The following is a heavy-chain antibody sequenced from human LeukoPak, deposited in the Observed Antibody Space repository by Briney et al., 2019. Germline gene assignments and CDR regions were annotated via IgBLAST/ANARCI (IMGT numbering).Heavy chain of an antibody. CDR2: ISAYNGNT. D-gene: IGHD2-2*01. V-gene: IGHV1-18*01. CDR1: GYTFTSYG. J-gene: IGHJ3*02. CDR3: ARDQSCSSTSCQIGAFDI. Sequence: ASVKVSCKASGYTFTSYGISWVRQAPGQGLEWMGWISAYNGNTNYAQKLQGRVTMTTDTSTSTAYMELRSLRSDDTAVYYCARDQSCSSTSCQIGAFDIWGQGTMVTVSS.